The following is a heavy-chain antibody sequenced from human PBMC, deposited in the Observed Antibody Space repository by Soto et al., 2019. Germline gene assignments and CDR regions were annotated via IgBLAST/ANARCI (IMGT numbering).Heavy chain of an antibody. J-gene: IGHJ4*02. V-gene: IGHV1-18*03. CDR3: ARARYGDY. D-gene: IGHD1-1*01. CDR1: GYTFTSYG. Sequence: QVHLVQSGAEVKKPGASVKVSCKASGYTFTSYGITWVRQAPGQGLEWMGWISAHNGNTDYAQKLQGRVIVTRDTSTQPACMELRCLRSDDMAVYDCARARYGDYWGQGALVTVSS. CDR2: ISAHNGNT.